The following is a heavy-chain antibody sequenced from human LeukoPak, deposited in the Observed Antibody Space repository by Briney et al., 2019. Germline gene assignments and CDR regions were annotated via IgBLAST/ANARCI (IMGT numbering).Heavy chain of an antibody. D-gene: IGHD1-26*01. CDR3: AGEAGRFNWFDP. Sequence: PGGSLRLSCAASGFTFDDYAMNWVRHVPGKGLEWVSGISWNSYNVGYADSVKGRFTISRDNAKNSLYLQMNSLRAEDTAVYYCAGEAGRFNWFDPWGQGTLVTVSS. V-gene: IGHV3-9*01. J-gene: IGHJ5*02. CDR2: ISWNSYNV. CDR1: GFTFDDYA.